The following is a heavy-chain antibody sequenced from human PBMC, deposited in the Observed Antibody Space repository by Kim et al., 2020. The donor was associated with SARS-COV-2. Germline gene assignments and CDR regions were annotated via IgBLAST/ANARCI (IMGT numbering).Heavy chain of an antibody. CDR3: ARGSGYDNPTDY. Sequence: NYAQKFQGRVTITADESTSTAYMELSSLGSEDTAVYYCARGSGYDNPTDYWGQGTLVTVSS. J-gene: IGHJ4*02. D-gene: IGHD5-12*01. V-gene: IGHV1-69*01.